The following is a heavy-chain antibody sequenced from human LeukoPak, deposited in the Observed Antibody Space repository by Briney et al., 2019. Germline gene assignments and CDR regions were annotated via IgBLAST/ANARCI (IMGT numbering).Heavy chain of an antibody. CDR1: GYTFTSYA. J-gene: IGHJ4*02. CDR2: ISPYNGNT. D-gene: IGHD3-10*01. CDR3: ARDYRGEDY. V-gene: IGHV1-18*01. Sequence: ASVKVSCKASGYTFTSYAINWVRQAPGRGLEWMGWISPYNGNTNYAQKLQGRVTMTTDTSTSTAYMELRSLKSDDTAVYYCARDYRGEDYWGQGTLVTVSS.